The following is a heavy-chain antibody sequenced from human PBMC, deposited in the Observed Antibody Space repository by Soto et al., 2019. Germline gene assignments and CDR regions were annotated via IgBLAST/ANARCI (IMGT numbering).Heavy chain of an antibody. Sequence: GSLILSCAASGFTFSSYYMHWVRQATGKGLEWVSAIGTAGDTYYPGSVKGRFTISRENAKNSLYLQMNSLRAGDTAVYYCARVGYDLSFDYWGQGTLVTVSS. D-gene: IGHD5-12*01. CDR3: ARVGYDLSFDY. V-gene: IGHV3-13*01. J-gene: IGHJ4*02. CDR1: GFTFSSYY. CDR2: IGTAGDT.